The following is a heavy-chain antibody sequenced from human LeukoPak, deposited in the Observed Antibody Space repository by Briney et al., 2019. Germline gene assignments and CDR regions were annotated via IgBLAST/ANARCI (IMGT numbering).Heavy chain of an antibody. CDR1: GFTFSSYV. CDR2: ITSDGGST. CDR3: VKDLSGSYSFDY. V-gene: IGHV3-64D*06. D-gene: IGHD1-26*01. J-gene: IGHJ4*02. Sequence: PGGSLRLSCSASGFTFSSYVMHWVRQAPGKGLEYVSGITSDGGSTCYADSVKGRFIISRDNSKYTLYLQMSSLRPEDTAVYHCVKDLSGSYSFDYWGQGTLVTVSS.